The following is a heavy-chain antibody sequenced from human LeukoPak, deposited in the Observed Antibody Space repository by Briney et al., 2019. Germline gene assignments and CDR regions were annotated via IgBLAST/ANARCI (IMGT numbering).Heavy chain of an antibody. CDR1: GGSLSSYY. Sequence: SETLSLTCTGSGGSLSSYYWSWLRQPPGKGLEWIGYIYYSGSTNYNPSLKSRVTISVDTSKNQFSLKLSSVTAADTAVYYCARCWGPFDYWGQGTLVTVSS. J-gene: IGHJ4*02. D-gene: IGHD3-16*01. CDR3: ARCWGPFDY. CDR2: IYYSGST. V-gene: IGHV4-59*01.